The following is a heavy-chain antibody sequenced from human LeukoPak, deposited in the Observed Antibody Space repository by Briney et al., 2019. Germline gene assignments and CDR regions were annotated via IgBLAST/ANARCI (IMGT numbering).Heavy chain of an antibody. Sequence: SETLSLTCTVSGGSIRSYYWSWIREPPGKGLEWIGHVYYSGSTNYNPPLKSRVTISVDTSKNQFALKLSSVTAADTAVYYCARRTEDYYDSSGYYYLAAFDIWGQGTMVTVSS. CDR1: GGSIRSYY. CDR2: VYYSGST. CDR3: ARRTEDYYDSSGYYYLAAFDI. V-gene: IGHV4-59*01. D-gene: IGHD3-22*01. J-gene: IGHJ3*02.